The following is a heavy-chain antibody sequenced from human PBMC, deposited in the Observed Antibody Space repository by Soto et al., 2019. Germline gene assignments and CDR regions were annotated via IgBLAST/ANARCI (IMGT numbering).Heavy chain of an antibody. J-gene: IGHJ4*02. CDR2: ISVSGNNA. D-gene: IGHD3-22*01. V-gene: IGHV3-23*01. CDR3: ARDQLRPGILYSLGVLLPEYGL. CDR1: GFAFSTFA. Sequence: GGSLRLSCAASGFAFSTFAMTWVRQAPGKGLEWVAAISVSGNNAYYADSVKGRFTISRDNSQNSVFLQMSSLRADDAAVYYCARDQLRPGILYSLGVLLPEYGLWGQGTLVTVSS.